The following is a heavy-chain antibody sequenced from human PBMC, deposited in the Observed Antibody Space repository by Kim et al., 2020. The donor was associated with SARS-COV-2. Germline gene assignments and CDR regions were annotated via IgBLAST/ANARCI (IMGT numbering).Heavy chain of an antibody. V-gene: IGHV1-69*02. D-gene: IGHD2-15*01. J-gene: IGHJ2*01. Sequence: ANYAQKFQGGVPITADKSTSTAYMELSSLRSEDTAVYYCARGWPGGYFDLWGRGTLVTVSS. CDR3: ARGWPGGYFDL. CDR2: A.